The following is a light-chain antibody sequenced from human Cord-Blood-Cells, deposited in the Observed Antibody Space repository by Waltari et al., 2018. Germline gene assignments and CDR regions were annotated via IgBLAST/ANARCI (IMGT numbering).Light chain of an antibody. CDR1: SLRRYY. CDR3: NSRDSSGNHLVV. Sequence: SSELPQAPAVSVALGQTVRITCQGDSLRRYYASWYQQKPGQAPVLVIYGKNNRPSGIPDRFSGSSSGNTASLTITGAQAEDEADYYCNSRDSSGNHLVVFGGGTKLTVL. V-gene: IGLV3-19*01. CDR2: GKN. J-gene: IGLJ2*01.